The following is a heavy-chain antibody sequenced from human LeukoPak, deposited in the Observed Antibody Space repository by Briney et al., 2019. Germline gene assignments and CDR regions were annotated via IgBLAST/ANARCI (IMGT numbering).Heavy chain of an antibody. D-gene: IGHD2-2*01. CDR2: MNPSSGNT. CDR3: ARAKRAYCSSTSCYFLGY. CDR1: GYTFTSYD. Sequence: ASVKVSCKASGYTFTSYDINWVRQATGQGLEWMGWMNPSSGNTGYAQKFQGRVTMTRNTSISTASMELSSLRSEDTAVYYCARAKRAYCSSTSCYFLGYWGQGTLVTVSS. J-gene: IGHJ4*02. V-gene: IGHV1-8*01.